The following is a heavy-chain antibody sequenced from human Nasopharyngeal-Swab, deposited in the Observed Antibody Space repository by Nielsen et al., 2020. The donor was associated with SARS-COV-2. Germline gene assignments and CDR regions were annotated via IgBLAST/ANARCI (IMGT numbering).Heavy chain of an antibody. CDR2: INTNTGNP. V-gene: IGHV7-4-1*02. J-gene: IGHJ6*02. CDR1: GYTSTSYA. D-gene: IGHD5-18*01. CDR3: ARTPVTYYYYGMDV. Sequence: ASVKVSCKASGYTSTSYAMNWVRQAPGQGLEWMGWINTNTGNPTYAQGFTGRFVFSLDTSVSTAYLQISSLKAEDTAVYYCARTPVTYYYYGMDVWGQGTTVIVSS.